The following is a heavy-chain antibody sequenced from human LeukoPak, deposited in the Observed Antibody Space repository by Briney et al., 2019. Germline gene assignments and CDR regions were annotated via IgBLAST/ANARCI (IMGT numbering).Heavy chain of an antibody. D-gene: IGHD5-18*01. J-gene: IGHJ4*02. V-gene: IGHV5-51*01. Sequence: GESLKISCKGSGYSFTSYWIGCVRQMPGKGLEWMWIIYPGDYDTSYSPSFQGQVTISADKSISTSYLQWSSLTASDTAMYYCARPRGEYSYGLVDYWGQGTLVTVSS. CDR1: GYSFTSYW. CDR3: ARPRGEYSYGLVDY. CDR2: IYPGDYDT.